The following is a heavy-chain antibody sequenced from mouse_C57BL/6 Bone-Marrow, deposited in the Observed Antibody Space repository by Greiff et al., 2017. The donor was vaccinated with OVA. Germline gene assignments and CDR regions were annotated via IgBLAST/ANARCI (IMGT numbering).Heavy chain of an antibody. CDR1: GYTFTSYW. Sequence: QVQLQQPGAELVMPGASVKLSCKASGYTFTSYWMHWVKQRPGQGLEWIGEIDPSDSYTNYNQKFKGKSTLTVHKSSSTAYMQLSSLTSEDSAVYYCARFTTVVPFAYWGQGTLVTVSA. CDR3: ARFTTVVPFAY. CDR2: IDPSDSYT. D-gene: IGHD1-1*01. J-gene: IGHJ3*01. V-gene: IGHV1-69*01.